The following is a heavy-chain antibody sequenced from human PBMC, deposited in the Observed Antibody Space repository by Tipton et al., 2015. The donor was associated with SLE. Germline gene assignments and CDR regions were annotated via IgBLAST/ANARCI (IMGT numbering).Heavy chain of an antibody. J-gene: IGHJ5*02. CDR1: GDSISTDNCY. V-gene: IGHV4-61*09. Sequence: TLSLTCTVSGDSISTDNCYWGWTRQPAGKALEWIGHIYFSGQTYYNPSLKSRVTISVDTSKNQFSLKLNSVTATDAAVYYCARASFIVGSTTFWFDPWGQGALVIVSS. CDR2: IYFSGQT. CDR3: ARASFIVGSTTFWFDP. D-gene: IGHD1-26*01.